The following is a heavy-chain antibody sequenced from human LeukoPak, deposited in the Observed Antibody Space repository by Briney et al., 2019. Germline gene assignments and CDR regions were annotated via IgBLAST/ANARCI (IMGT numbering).Heavy chain of an antibody. CDR2: IFSRGGA. D-gene: IGHD6-19*01. CDR1: GGSITGFF. J-gene: IGHJ4*02. Sequence: SETLSLTCAVSGGSITGFFWTWIRQPAGEGLQYIGRIFSRGGANYNPSLQSRVAMSVDTSQNLFSLRLTSVTAADTAVYFCARVATPDVSSPLDFWGQGILVTVS. CDR3: ARVATPDVSSPLDF. V-gene: IGHV4-4*07.